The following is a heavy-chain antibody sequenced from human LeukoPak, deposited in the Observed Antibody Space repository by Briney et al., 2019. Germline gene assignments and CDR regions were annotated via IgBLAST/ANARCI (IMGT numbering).Heavy chain of an antibody. CDR1: GYTLTELS. V-gene: IGHV1-24*01. D-gene: IGHD5-18*01. J-gene: IGHJ4*02. CDR3: ATPLPKRDTLDFYDY. CDR2: FDPEDGET. Sequence: ASVKVSCKVSGYTLTELSMHWVRQAPGKGLEWMGGFDPEDGETIYAQKFQGRVTMTEDTSTDTAYMELSSLRSEDTAVYYCATPLPKRDTLDFYDYWGQGTLVTVSS.